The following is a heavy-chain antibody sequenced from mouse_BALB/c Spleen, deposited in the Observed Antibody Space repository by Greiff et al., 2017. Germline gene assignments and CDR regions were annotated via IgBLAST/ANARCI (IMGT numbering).Heavy chain of an antibody. CDR1: GYSITSDYA. D-gene: IGHD2-4*01. CDR3: ARSLPDYHYAMDY. V-gene: IGHV3-2*02. CDR2: ISYSGST. Sequence: EVQGVESGPGLVKPSQSLSLTCTVTGYSITSDYAWNWIRQFPGNKLEWMGYISYSGSTSYNPSLKSRISITRDTSKNQFFLQLNSVTTEDTATYYCARSLPDYHYAMDYWGQGTSVTVSS. J-gene: IGHJ4*01.